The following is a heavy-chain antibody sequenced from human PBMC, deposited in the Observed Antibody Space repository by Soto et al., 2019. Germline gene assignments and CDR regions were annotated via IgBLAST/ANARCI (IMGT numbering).Heavy chain of an antibody. J-gene: IGHJ6*02. D-gene: IGHD2-2*01. V-gene: IGHV1-69*13. Sequence: SVKLSCKASGGTYSSCASRWVRQAPRQGLEWMGGIIPIFGTANYAQKFQGRVTITADESTSTAYMELSSLRSEDTAVYYCASMYCSSTSCYFYYYGMDVWGQGTTVTVSS. CDR1: GGTYSSCA. CDR2: IIPIFGTA. CDR3: ASMYCSSTSCYFYYYGMDV.